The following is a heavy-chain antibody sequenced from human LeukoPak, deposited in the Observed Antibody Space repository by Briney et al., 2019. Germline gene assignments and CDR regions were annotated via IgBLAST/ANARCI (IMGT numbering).Heavy chain of an antibody. CDR2: INSGWSST. CDR3: ARGAPTYFDY. J-gene: IGHJ4*02. V-gene: IGHV3-74*01. Sequence: PGGSLRLSCAASEFTFSNYWMHWVRHAPGKGLVWVSRINSGWSSTSYAESVKGRFTISRDNAKNTLHLQMNSLRAEDTAVYYCARGAPTYFDYWGQGTPVTVSS. CDR1: EFTFSNYW.